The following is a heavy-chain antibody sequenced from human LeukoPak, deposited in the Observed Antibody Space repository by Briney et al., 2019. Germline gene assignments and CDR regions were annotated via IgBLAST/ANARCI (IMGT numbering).Heavy chain of an antibody. CDR2: IYSGGST. V-gene: IGHV3-53*01. J-gene: IGHJ4*02. CDR1: GFNVSDSY. CDR3: ARAPLDN. Sequence: PGGSLRLSCAASGFNVSDSYISWVRQAPGKGLEWVSVIYSGGSTKYADSVKARFTISRDNSKNTVYLQMNSLRADDTAVHFCARAPLDNWGQGTLVTVSS.